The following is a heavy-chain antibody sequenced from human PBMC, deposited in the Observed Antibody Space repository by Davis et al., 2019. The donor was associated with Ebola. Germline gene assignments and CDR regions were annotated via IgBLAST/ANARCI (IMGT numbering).Heavy chain of an antibody. D-gene: IGHD6-6*01. V-gene: IGHV3-21*01. J-gene: IGHJ6*02. CDR1: GFTFSSYS. Sequence: GESLKISCAASGFTFSSYSMNWLRQAPGKGLEWVSSISSSSSYIYYADSVKGRFTISRDNAKNSLYLQMNSLRAEDTAVYYCASPGYSSSSGGDYYYYGMDVWGQGTTVTVSS. CDR2: ISSSSSYI. CDR3: ASPGYSSSSGGDYYYYGMDV.